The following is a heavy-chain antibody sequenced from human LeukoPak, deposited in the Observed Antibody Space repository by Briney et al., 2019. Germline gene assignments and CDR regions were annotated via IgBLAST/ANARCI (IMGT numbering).Heavy chain of an antibody. CDR3: VRFGPDHDMGL. CDR1: GFRVSNYW. J-gene: IGHJ6*02. D-gene: IGHD3-16*01. CDR2: IKTDGSGT. V-gene: IGHV3-7*01. Sequence: GGSLRLSCAAAGFRVSNYWMTWVRQAPEKGLEWLARIKTDGSGTYYVDSVKGRFTISRDNAKSSLYLQMNSLRVEDTAVYHCVRFGPDHDMGLWGQGTTVTVS.